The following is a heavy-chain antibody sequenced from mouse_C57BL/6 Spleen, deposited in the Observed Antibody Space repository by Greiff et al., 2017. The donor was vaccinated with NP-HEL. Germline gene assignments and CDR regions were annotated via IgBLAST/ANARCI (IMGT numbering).Heavy chain of an antibody. Sequence: VKLMESGPELVKPGASVKLSCKASGYTFTSYDINWVKQRPGKGLAWIGWIYPRDGSTKYNETFKGKATLTVDTSYSTASMELHCLTSEDSAVYFCARTNEGAMDYWGQGTSVTVSS. CDR1: GYTFTSYD. CDR2: IYPRDGST. V-gene: IGHV1-85*01. J-gene: IGHJ4*01. CDR3: ARTNEGAMDY.